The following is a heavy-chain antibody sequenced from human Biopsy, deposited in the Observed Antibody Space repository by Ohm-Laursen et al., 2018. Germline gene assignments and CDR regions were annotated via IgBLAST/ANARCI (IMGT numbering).Heavy chain of an antibody. V-gene: IGHV1-46*01. Sequence: VASVKASCKASGYSFTKYYINWVRQAPGQGLEWMGIINPTGGTTSYAEKFQGRVTLTRDTSTGTVYLELNSLIYEDTALYYCARDETGSSVFGPYYYGMDVWGQGTTVTVSS. D-gene: IGHD3-9*01. CDR1: GYSFTKYY. CDR3: ARDETGSSVFGPYYYGMDV. J-gene: IGHJ6*02. CDR2: INPTGGTT.